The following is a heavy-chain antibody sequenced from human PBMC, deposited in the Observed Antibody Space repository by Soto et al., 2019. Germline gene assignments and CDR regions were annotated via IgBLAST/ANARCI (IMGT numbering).Heavy chain of an antibody. CDR1: GYTFTIYY. CDR3: ARAYRNYYYYGSASAGYYSYYGMDV. CDR2: INPSGGST. Sequence: ASLKVSCKASGYTFTIYYMHWVRRAPGQGLEWMGIINPSGGSTSYAQKFQGRVTMTRDTSTSTVYMELSSLRSEDTAVYYCARAYRNYYYYGSASAGYYSYYGMDVWGQATTVTVSS. V-gene: IGHV1-46*01. J-gene: IGHJ6*02. D-gene: IGHD3-10*01.